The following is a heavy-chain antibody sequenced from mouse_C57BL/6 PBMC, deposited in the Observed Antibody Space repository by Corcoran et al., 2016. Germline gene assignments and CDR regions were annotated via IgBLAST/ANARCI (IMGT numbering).Heavy chain of an antibody. CDR2: INTYSGVP. Sequence: QIQLVQSGPELKKPGETVKISCKASGYTFTTYGMSWVKQAPGKGLKWMGWINTYSGVPTYADDFKGRFAFSLETSASPAYLQINNLKNEDTATYFCARRRSNSAWFAYWGQGTLVTVSA. J-gene: IGHJ3*01. CDR1: GYTFTTYG. V-gene: IGHV9-3*01. CDR3: ARRRSNSAWFAY. D-gene: IGHD2-5*01.